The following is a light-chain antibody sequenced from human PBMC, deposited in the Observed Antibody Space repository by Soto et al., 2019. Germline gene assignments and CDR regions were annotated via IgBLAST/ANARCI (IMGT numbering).Light chain of an antibody. V-gene: IGKV1-39*01. CDR2: DAS. J-gene: IGKJ5*01. Sequence: DIQMTQSPSSLSASVGNRVTITCRASQSISTYLNWYQKKPGKAPNLLIYDASRLQSGVHSRFSGSGGGTDFTLSISSVQPEDFATYFCKQSYMDPITFGQGTRLDIK. CDR1: QSISTY. CDR3: KQSYMDPIT.